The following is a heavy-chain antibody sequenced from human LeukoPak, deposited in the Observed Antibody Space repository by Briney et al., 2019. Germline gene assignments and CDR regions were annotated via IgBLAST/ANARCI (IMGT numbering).Heavy chain of an antibody. Sequence: AETLSLTCTVSGGSISSYYWSWIRQPPGKGLEWIGYIYTSGSTNYNSFLKRRVTISVDTSKNQFSLKLSSVTAVDTAVYYCARRAGMGREGFDYWGQGTLVTVSS. CDR2: IYTSGST. V-gene: IGHV4-4*09. CDR1: GGSISSYY. J-gene: IGHJ4*02. D-gene: IGHD5-18*01. CDR3: ARRAGMGREGFDY.